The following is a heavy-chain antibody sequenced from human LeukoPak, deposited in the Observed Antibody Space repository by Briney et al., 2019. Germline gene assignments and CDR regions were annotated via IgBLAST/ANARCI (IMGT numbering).Heavy chain of an antibody. V-gene: IGHV4-31*03. J-gene: IGHJ4*02. CDR1: GGSISSGGSY. CDR2: IYYSGST. Sequence: SETLSLTCTVSGGSISSGGSYWSWIRQHPGKGLEWIGYIYYSGSTYYNPSLKSRVTISVDTSKNQFSLKLSSVTAADTAVYYCARAPGSSWYVDYWGQGTLVTVSS. CDR3: ARAPGSSWYVDY. D-gene: IGHD6-13*01.